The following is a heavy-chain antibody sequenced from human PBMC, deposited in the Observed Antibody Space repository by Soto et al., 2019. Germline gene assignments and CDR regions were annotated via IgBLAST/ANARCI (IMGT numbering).Heavy chain of an antibody. Sequence: SETLSLTCAVYGGSFNGYYWNWIRQPPGKGLEWIGEINHSGSTNYNPSLKSRVTISVDTSKNQFSLKLSSVTAADTAVYYCARGYGTNLDYWGQGTLVTVSS. D-gene: IGHD3-10*01. V-gene: IGHV4-34*01. J-gene: IGHJ4*02. CDR1: GGSFNGYY. CDR2: INHSGST. CDR3: ARGYGTNLDY.